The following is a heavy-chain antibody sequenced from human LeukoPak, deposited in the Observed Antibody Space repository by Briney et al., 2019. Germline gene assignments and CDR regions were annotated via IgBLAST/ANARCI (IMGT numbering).Heavy chain of an antibody. CDR2: IIPIFGTE. CDR3: ARDQVVRGVIRNWFDP. D-gene: IGHD3-10*01. CDR1: GGTFSSYA. J-gene: IGHJ5*02. V-gene: IGHV1-69*13. Sequence: SVKVSCKASGGTFSSYAISWVRQAPGQGLEWMGGIIPIFGTENYAQKFQGRVTITADESTSTAYMELSRLRSEDTAVYYCARDQVVRGVIRNWFDPWGQGTLVTVSS.